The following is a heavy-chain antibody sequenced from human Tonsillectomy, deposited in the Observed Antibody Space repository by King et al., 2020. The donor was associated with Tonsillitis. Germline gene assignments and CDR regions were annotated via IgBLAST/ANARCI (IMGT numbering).Heavy chain of an antibody. V-gene: IGHV4-59*01. Sequence: VQLQESGPGLVKPSETLSLTCTVSGGSISSYYWSWIRQPPGKGLEWIGYIYYSGSTNYNPSLKSRVTISVDTSKNQFSLKLSSVTAADTAVYYCARGAQLATIVASGYYYYYYMDVWXKGTTVTVSS. CDR3: ARGAQLATIVASGYYYYYYMDV. D-gene: IGHD5-12*01. CDR2: IYYSGST. J-gene: IGHJ6*03. CDR1: GGSISSYY.